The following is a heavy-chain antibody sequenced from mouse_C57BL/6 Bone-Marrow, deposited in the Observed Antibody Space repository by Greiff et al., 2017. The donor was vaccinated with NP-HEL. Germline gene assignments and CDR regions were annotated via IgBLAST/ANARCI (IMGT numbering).Heavy chain of an antibody. CDR2: IYPGSGST. J-gene: IGHJ2*01. CDR1: GYTFTSYW. V-gene: IGHV1-55*01. D-gene: IGHD4-1*01. Sequence: QVQLQQPGAELVKPGASVKMSCKASGYTFTSYWITWVKQRPGQGLEWIGDIYPGSGSTNYTEKFKSKATLTVDTSSSTAYMQLSSLTSADSAVYYCARSLNWDEDYWGQGTTLTVSS. CDR3: ARSLNWDEDY.